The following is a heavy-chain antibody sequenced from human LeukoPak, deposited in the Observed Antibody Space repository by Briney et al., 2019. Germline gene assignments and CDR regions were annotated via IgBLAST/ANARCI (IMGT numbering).Heavy chain of an antibody. CDR3: ARAHYYDSSGLDF. D-gene: IGHD3-22*01. V-gene: IGHV3-48*03. J-gene: IGHJ4*02. Sequence: GGSLRLCCAASGFTFSSYEMNWVRQAPGKGLEWVSYISSSGSTIYYADSLKGRFTISRDNAKNSLYLQMNSLRAEDTAVYYCARAHYYDSSGLDFWGQGTLVTVSS. CDR2: ISSSGSTI. CDR1: GFTFSSYE.